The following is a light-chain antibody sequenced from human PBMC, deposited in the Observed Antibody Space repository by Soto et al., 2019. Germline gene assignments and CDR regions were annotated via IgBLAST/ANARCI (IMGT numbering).Light chain of an antibody. Sequence: DIQMTQSPSTLSASVGYRVTITCRASQSITNMLAWYQQKPGKAPKVLIYDASNLQSGVPSRFSGSGFGTEFILTISSRQPDDFATYSCQHYGGLWTFGQGTKVDIK. CDR1: QSITNM. V-gene: IGKV1-5*01. CDR3: QHYGGLWT. J-gene: IGKJ1*01. CDR2: DAS.